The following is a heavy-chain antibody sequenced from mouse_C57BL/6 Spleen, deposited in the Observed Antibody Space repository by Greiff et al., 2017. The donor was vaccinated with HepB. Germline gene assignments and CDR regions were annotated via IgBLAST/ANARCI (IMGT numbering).Heavy chain of an antibody. D-gene: IGHD1-1*01. CDR2: INYDGSST. V-gene: IGHV5-16*01. Sequence: EVQLVESEGGLVQPGSSMKLSCTASGFTFSDYYMAWVRQVPEKGLEWVANINYDGSSTYYLDSLKSRFIISRDNAKNILYLQMSSLKSEDTATYYCARGPDGNAMDYWGQGTSVTVSS. J-gene: IGHJ4*01. CDR3: ARGPDGNAMDY. CDR1: GFTFSDYY.